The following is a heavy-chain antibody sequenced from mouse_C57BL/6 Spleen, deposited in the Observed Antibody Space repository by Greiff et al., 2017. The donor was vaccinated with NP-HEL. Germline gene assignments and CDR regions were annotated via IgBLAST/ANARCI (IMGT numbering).Heavy chain of an antibody. Sequence: EVHLVESGPELVKPGASVKISCKASGYSFTGYYMHWVKQSHGNILDWIGYIYPYNGVSSYNQKFKGKATLTVDKSSSTAYMELRSLTSEDSAVYYCALGDYYGSSYAWFAYWGQGTLVTVSA. CDR2: IYPYNGVS. J-gene: IGHJ3*01. V-gene: IGHV1-31*01. CDR1: GYSFTGYY. CDR3: ALGDYYGSSYAWFAY. D-gene: IGHD1-1*01.